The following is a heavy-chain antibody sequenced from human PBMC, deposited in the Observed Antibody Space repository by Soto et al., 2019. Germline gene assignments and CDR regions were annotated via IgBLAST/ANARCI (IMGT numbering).Heavy chain of an antibody. Sequence: SETLSLTCTVSDGHIFDYFWSWIRQPPGKGLEWIGYVYYSESTNYKPSLNYNPSLKIRVTISLDTSTNQYSLRLSSVTTADTAVYYGATGRVYYGSEYWGQGTRVTVSS. CDR3: ATGRVYYGSEY. CDR1: DGHIFDYF. V-gene: IGHV4-59*03. D-gene: IGHD3-10*01. CDR2: VYYSEST. J-gene: IGHJ4*02.